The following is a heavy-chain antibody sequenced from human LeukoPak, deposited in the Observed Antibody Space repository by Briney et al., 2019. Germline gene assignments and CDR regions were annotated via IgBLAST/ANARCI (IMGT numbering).Heavy chain of an antibody. CDR1: GFTFGSYS. V-gene: IGHV3-21*01. J-gene: IGHJ6*03. CDR3: ARRGVAGLIHSDCSSTSCCAYYYYYMDV. Sequence: GGSLRLSCAPSGFTFGSYSMNWVRQAPGKGLEWVASITSGSSHIYYADSVKGRFTISRDNAKNSLYLQMNSLRVEDTAVYYCARRGVAGLIHSDCSSTSCCAYYYYYMDVWGKGTTVTVSS. D-gene: IGHD2-2*01. CDR2: ITSGSSHI.